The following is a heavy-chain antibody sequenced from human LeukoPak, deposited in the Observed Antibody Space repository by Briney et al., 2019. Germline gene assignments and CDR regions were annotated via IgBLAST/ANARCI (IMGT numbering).Heavy chain of an antibody. CDR2: INPSGGST. J-gene: IGHJ4*02. Sequence: ASVKVSYTASGYTFTSYYMHWVRQAPGQGRGWMGIINPSGGSTSYAQKFQGRVTMPKDKSTSTVCMELSSLRSEDTAVYYCARDLEMATIYGDYWGQGALVTVSS. V-gene: IGHV1-46*01. CDR1: GYTFTSYY. D-gene: IGHD5-24*01. CDR3: ARDLEMATIYGDY.